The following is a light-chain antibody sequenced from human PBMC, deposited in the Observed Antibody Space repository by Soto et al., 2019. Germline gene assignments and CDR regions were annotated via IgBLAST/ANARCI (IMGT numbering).Light chain of an antibody. CDR3: QQTYNSHSWT. CDR1: QSISSY. V-gene: IGKV1-39*01. Sequence: DIQMTQSPSSLSASVGDRVTITCRSSQSISSYLNWYQQKPGKAPKLLIYAASSLQSGVPSRFSGSGSGTDFTLTISSLQPEDFVTYYCQQTYNSHSWTFGQGTKVDIK. J-gene: IGKJ1*01. CDR2: AAS.